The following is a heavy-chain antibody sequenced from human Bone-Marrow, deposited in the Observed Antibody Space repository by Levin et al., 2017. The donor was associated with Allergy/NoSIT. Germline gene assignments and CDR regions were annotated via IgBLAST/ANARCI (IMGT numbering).Heavy chain of an antibody. CDR1: GGSISSYY. J-gene: IGHJ6*03. Sequence: SETLSLTCTVSGGSISSYYWSWIRQPPGKGLEWIGYIYYSGSTNYNPSLKSRVTISVDTSKNQFSLKLSSVTAADTAVYYCARVGYDYIWGSYSGYYYYYMDVWGTGTTVTVSS. CDR3: ARVGYDYIWGSYSGYYYYYMDV. D-gene: IGHD3-16*01. CDR2: IYYSGST. V-gene: IGHV4-59*01.